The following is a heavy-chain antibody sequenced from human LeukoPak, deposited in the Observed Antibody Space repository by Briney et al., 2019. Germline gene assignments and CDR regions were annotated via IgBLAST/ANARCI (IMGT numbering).Heavy chain of an antibody. CDR1: GGSISSYY. D-gene: IGHD6-13*01. V-gene: IGHV4-39*01. J-gene: IGHJ4*02. Sequence: SDTLSLTCTVSGGSISSYYWGWIRQPPGKGLEWIGSIYYSGSTYYNPSLKSRVTISVDTSKNQFSLKLSSVTAADTAVYYCARHSIAAAGREFDYWGQGTLVTVSS. CDR2: IYYSGST. CDR3: ARHSIAAAGREFDY.